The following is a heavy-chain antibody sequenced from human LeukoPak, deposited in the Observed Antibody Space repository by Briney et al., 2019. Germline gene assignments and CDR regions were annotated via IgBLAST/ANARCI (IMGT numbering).Heavy chain of an antibody. J-gene: IGHJ5*02. Sequence: SETLSLTCAVYGGSFSGYYWSWIRQPPGKGLEWIGDINHSGSTNYNPSLESRVTISVDTSKNQFSLKLSSVTAADTAVYYCARLDIVVVPAAILGWFDPWGQGTLVTVSS. CDR2: INHSGST. CDR3: ARLDIVVVPAAILGWFDP. CDR1: GGSFSGYY. V-gene: IGHV4-34*01. D-gene: IGHD2-2*03.